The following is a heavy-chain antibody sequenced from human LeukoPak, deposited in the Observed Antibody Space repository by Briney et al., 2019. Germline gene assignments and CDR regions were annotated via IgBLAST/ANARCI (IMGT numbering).Heavy chain of an antibody. J-gene: IGHJ3*02. V-gene: IGHV1-2*02. CDR2: INPNSGGT. Sequence: ASVKVSCKASGYTFSAYYMHWVRQAPGQGLEWMGWINPNSGGTDYAQKFQDRVTMTRDTSISTAYMELSGLRSDDTAVYYCADPLDTVDAFDIWGQGTMVTVSS. CDR3: ADPLDTVDAFDI. CDR1: GYTFSAYY. D-gene: IGHD5-18*01.